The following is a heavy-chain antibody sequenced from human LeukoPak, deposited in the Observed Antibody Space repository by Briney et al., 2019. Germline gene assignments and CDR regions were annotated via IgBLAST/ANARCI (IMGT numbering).Heavy chain of an antibody. V-gene: IGHV5-51*01. Sequence: GESLKISCKGSGYSFTTYWIGWVRQMPGKGLEWMGMIYPGDSDTRYSPSFQGHVTISADTSITTAYLQLSSPKASDTAMYYCARHIGLTTRYFDYWGQGTLVTVSS. J-gene: IGHJ4*02. CDR2: IYPGDSDT. D-gene: IGHD4/OR15-4a*01. CDR1: GYSFTTYW. CDR3: ARHIGLTTRYFDY.